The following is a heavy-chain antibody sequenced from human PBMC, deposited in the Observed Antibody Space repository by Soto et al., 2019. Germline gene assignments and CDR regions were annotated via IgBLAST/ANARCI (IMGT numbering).Heavy chain of an antibody. CDR1: GFTVSSNY. CDR2: IYSGGST. Sequence: PGGSLRLSCAASGFTVSSNYMSWVRQAPGKWLEWVSVIYSGGSTYYADSVKGRFTISRDNSKNTLYLQMNSLRAEDTAVYYCARENALYYYDSSGNYFEYWGQGXQVTVHS. V-gene: IGHV3-53*01. D-gene: IGHD3-22*01. CDR3: ARENALYYYDSSGNYFEY. J-gene: IGHJ4*02.